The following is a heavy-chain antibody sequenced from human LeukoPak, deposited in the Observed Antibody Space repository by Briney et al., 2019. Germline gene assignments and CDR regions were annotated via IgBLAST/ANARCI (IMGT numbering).Heavy chain of an antibody. CDR1: GGSISSYY. CDR2: IYYSGST. V-gene: IGHV4-59*08. Sequence: PSETLSLTCTVSGGSISSYYWSWIRQPPGEGLEWIGYIYYSGSTNYNPSLKSRVTISVDTSKNQFSLKLSSVTAADTAVYYCARPIVGATSSGGLFYYGMDVWGQGTTVTVSS. D-gene: IGHD1-26*01. J-gene: IGHJ6*02. CDR3: ARPIVGATSSGGLFYYGMDV.